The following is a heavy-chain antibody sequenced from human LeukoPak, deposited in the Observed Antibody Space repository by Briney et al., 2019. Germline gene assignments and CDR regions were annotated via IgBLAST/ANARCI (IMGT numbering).Heavy chain of an antibody. V-gene: IGHV3-30-3*01. CDR2: ISYDGSNK. J-gene: IGHJ4*02. Sequence: GGSLRLSCAASGFTFSSYAMHWVRQAPGKGLEWVAVISYDGSNKYYADSVKGRFTISRDNSKNTLYLQMNSLRAEDTAVYYCARDMGDSSGPILYYFDYWGQGTLVTVSS. CDR3: ARDMGDSSGPILYYFDY. D-gene: IGHD3-22*01. CDR1: GFTFSSYA.